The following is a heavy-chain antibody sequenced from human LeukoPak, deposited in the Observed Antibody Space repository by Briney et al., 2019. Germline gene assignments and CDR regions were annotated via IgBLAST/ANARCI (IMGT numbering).Heavy chain of an antibody. J-gene: IGHJ4*02. V-gene: IGHV1-2*02. CDR3: ARDFLRGSYGYGYYFDY. D-gene: IGHD5-18*01. CDR2: INPNSGGT. Sequence: GASVKVSCKASGYTFTGYYMHWVRQAPGQGLEWMGWINPNSGGTNYARKFQGRVTMTRDTSISTAYMELSRLRSDDTAVYYCARDFLRGSYGYGYYFDYWGQGTLVTVSS. CDR1: GYTFTGYY.